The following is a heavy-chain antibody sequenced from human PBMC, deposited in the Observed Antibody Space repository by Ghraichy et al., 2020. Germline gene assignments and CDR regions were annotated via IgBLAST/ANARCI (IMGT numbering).Heavy chain of an antibody. CDR1: GFSFSSYA. Sequence: GGSLRLSCAASGFSFSSYAMSWVRQAPGKGLEWVSSITSSGGDTNSADSVKGRFSISRDNSKNTLYLQMNSLRAEDTAVYYCAKGPRGSINWYFDYWGQGTLVTVSS. J-gene: IGHJ4*02. CDR3: AKGPRGSINWYFDY. CDR2: ITSSGGDT. V-gene: IGHV3-23*01. D-gene: IGHD3-16*01.